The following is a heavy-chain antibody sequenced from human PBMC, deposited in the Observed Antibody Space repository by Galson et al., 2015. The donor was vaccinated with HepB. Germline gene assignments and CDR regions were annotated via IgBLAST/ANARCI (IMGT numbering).Heavy chain of an antibody. CDR1: GFTFNTHS. Sequence: LRLSCAASGFTFNTHSMNWVRQAPGKGLEWVSYITTTSGTKYYANSVRGRFTISRDNAKSSLYLQMNSLRDEDTAVYYCARDGSLVATPFDLWGQGTLVIVSS. J-gene: IGHJ4*02. CDR2: ITTTSGTK. D-gene: IGHD5-12*01. CDR3: ARDGSLVATPFDL. V-gene: IGHV3-48*02.